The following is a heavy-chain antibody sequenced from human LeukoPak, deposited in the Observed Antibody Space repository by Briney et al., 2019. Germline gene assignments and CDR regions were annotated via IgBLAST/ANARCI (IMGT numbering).Heavy chain of an antibody. CDR2: ISGSGGST. D-gene: IGHD6-19*01. CDR3: AKDQGSGWFQVTFDY. CDR1: GFTFSSYA. V-gene: IGHV3-23*01. Sequence: RGSLRLSCAASGFTFSSYAMSWVRQAPGKGLEWVSAISGSGGSTYYADSVKGRFTISRDNSKNTLYLQMNSLRAEDTAVYYCAKDQGSGWFQVTFDYWGQGTLVTVSS. J-gene: IGHJ4*02.